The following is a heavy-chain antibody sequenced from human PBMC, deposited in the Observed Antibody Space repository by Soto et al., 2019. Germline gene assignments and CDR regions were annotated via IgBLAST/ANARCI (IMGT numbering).Heavy chain of an antibody. J-gene: IGHJ6*02. CDR2: ISGSGGST. D-gene: IGHD3-3*01. CDR3: GGFLEWLDGYGMDV. V-gene: IGHV3-23*01. Sequence: GSLRLSCAASGLTFSSYAMSWVRQAPGKGLEWVSAISGSGGSTYYADSVKGRFTISRDNSKNTLYLQMNSLRAEDTAVYYCGGFLEWLDGYGMDVWGQGTTVTVSS. CDR1: GLTFSSYA.